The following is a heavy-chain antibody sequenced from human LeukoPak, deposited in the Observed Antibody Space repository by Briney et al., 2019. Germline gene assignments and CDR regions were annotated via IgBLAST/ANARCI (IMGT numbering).Heavy chain of an antibody. CDR2: ISYDGSNK. J-gene: IGHJ4*02. CDR3: ARARDGYPIGYFDY. Sequence: GGSLRLSCAASGFTFGSYAMHWVRQAPGKGLEWVAVISYDGSNKYYADSVKGRFTISRDNSKNTPYLQMNSLRAEDTAVYYCARARDGYPIGYFDYWGQGTLVTVSS. D-gene: IGHD5-24*01. V-gene: IGHV3-30*04. CDR1: GFTFGSYA.